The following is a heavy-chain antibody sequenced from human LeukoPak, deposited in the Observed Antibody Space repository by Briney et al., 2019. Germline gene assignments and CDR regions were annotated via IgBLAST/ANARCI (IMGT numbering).Heavy chain of an antibody. CDR1: GFTFSSYW. CDR2: IKQDGSEK. Sequence: AGGSLRLSCAASGFTFSSYWMSWVRQAPGKGLEWVANIKQDGSEKYYVDSVKGRFTISRDNAKNSLYLQMNSLRAEDTAVYYCAREVAVAGTEPISNYMDVWGKGTTVTVSS. J-gene: IGHJ6*03. CDR3: AREVAVAGTEPISNYMDV. D-gene: IGHD6-19*01. V-gene: IGHV3-7*01.